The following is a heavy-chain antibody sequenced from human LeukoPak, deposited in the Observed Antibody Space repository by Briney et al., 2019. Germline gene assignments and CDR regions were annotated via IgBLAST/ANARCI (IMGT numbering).Heavy chain of an antibody. D-gene: IGHD6-19*01. CDR1: GFTFSSYA. V-gene: IGHV3-23*01. CDR3: ARVTVAVAGTGFGY. CDR2: ISGSGGST. Sequence: GGSLRLSCAASGFTFSSYAVSWVRQAPGKGLEWVSAISGSGGSTYYADSVKGRFTISRDNSKNTLYLQMNSLRAEDTAVYYCARVTVAVAGTGFGYWGQGTLVTVSS. J-gene: IGHJ4*02.